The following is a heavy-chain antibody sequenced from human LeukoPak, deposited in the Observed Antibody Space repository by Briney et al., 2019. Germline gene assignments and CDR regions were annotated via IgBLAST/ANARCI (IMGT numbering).Heavy chain of an antibody. V-gene: IGHV3-7*01. CDR2: INQGGSDK. J-gene: IGHJ4*02. Sequence: PGGSLRLSCAASGFTSSSYWMSWVRQAPGKGLEWVANINQGGSDKYYVDSVKGRFTISRDNANNLLYLQMNSLRGEDTAVYYCTRDRSRAEDDWGQGTLVTVSS. CDR1: GFTSSSYW. CDR3: TRDRSRAEDD. D-gene: IGHD1-14*01.